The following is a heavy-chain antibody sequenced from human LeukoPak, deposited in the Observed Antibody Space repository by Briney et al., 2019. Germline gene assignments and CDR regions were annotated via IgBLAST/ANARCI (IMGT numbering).Heavy chain of an antibody. J-gene: IGHJ4*02. CDR2: ISYDGSSQ. V-gene: IGHV3-30*04. Sequence: GGSLRLSCAASGFTFSNFAIHWVRQAPGKGLEWVAVISYDGSSQYYADSVRGRFTISRDNSKNTLLLQMNSLRTEDTALYYCAKDRGYYYDSSAYGSYFDYWGQGTLVTVSS. CDR3: AKDRGYYYDSSAYGSYFDY. CDR1: GFTFSNFA. D-gene: IGHD3-22*01.